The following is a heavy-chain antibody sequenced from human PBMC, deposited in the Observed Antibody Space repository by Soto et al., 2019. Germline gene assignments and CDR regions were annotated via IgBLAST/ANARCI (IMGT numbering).Heavy chain of an antibody. CDR2: INAGNGNT. V-gene: IGHV1-3*01. D-gene: IGHD1-20*01. Sequence: GASVKVSWKASGYTFTSYAMHWVRQAPGQRLEWMGWINAGNGNTKYSQKFQGRVTITRDTSASTAYMELSSLRSEDTAVYYCARDKWHNWNYIDYWGQATLVTVSS. CDR1: GYTFTSYA. J-gene: IGHJ4*02. CDR3: ARDKWHNWNYIDY.